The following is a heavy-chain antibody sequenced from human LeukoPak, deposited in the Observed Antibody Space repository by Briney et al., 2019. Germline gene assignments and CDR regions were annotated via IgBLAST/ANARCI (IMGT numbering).Heavy chain of an antibody. CDR2: IYYSGST. CDR3: ARPYCSSTSCYEAGAFDI. J-gene: IGHJ3*02. V-gene: IGHV4-39*01. CDR1: GGSISSSSYY. Sequence: SETLSLTCTVSGGSISSSSYYWGWIRQPPGKGLEWIGSIYYSGSTYYNPSLKSRVTISVDTSKNQFSLKLSSVTAADTAVYYCARPYCSSTSCYEAGAFDIWGQGTMVTVSS. D-gene: IGHD2-2*01.